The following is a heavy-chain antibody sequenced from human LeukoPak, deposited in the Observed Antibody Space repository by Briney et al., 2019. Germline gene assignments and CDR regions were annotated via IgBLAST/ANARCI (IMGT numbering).Heavy chain of an antibody. CDR2: INHSGST. Sequence: SETLSLTCAVYGGSFSGYYWRWIRQPPGKGLEWIGEINHSGSTNYNPSLQSRVTISVDTSKNQFSLKLYSVTAADTAVYYCARHCRAVLVVPVARGDYFDYLGQGTLVTVSS. CDR3: ARHCRAVLVVPVARGDYFDY. J-gene: IGHJ4*02. V-gene: IGHV4-34*01. CDR1: GGSFSGYY. D-gene: IGHD2-2*01.